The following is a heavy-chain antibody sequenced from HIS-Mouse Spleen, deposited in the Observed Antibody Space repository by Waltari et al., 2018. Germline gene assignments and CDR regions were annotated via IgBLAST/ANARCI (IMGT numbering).Heavy chain of an antibody. V-gene: IGHV1-2*02. J-gene: IGHJ3*02. CDR2: INPNSGGT. CDR1: GYTFTGYY. Sequence: QVQLVQSGAEVKKPGASVKVSCKASGYTFTGYYMHWVRQAPGQGLEWMGWINPNSGGTNNAQKFQGRVTMTRETSISTAYMELSRLRSDDTAVYYCARMGCYDFWSVAGDAFDIWGQGTMVTVSS. D-gene: IGHD3-3*01. CDR3: ARMGCYDFWSVAGDAFDI.